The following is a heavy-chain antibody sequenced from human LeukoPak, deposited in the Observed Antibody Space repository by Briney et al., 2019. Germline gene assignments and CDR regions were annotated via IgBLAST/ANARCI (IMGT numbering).Heavy chain of an antibody. CDR2: INHSGST. V-gene: IGHV4-34*01. D-gene: IGHD3-3*01. CDR1: GGSFSGYY. CDR3: ARGSGYFWDY. Sequence: SETLSLTCAVYGGSFSGYYWSWIRQPPGKGLEWIGEINHSGSTNYNPSLKSRVTISVDTSKNQFFLKLSSVTAADTAVYYCARGSGYFWDYWGQGTLVTVSS. J-gene: IGHJ4*02.